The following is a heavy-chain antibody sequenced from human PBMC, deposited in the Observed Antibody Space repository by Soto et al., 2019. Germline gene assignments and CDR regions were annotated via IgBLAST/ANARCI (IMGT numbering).Heavy chain of an antibody. J-gene: IGHJ4*02. CDR2: ISASGRST. D-gene: IGHD6-19*01. CDR1: GFSFSSYG. V-gene: IGHV3-23*01. CDR3: AKGGWLANSLEN. Sequence: EVQLLESGGGLAQPGGALRLSCVASGFSFSSYGMTWVRQAPGKGLEWVSSISASGRSTYYADPVKGRFTLSRDSSRNTLHLQINSLSAADTAVYYCAKGGWLANSLENWGQGILVTVSS.